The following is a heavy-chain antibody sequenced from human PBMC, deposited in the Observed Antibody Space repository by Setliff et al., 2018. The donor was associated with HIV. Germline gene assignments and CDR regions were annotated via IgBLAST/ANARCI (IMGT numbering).Heavy chain of an antibody. J-gene: IGHJ4*02. Sequence: ASVKVSCKASGYTFTTYGVNWVRQAPGQGLEWMGWINSYNGNTKFAQKFQGRVTMTTDTSTTTAFMELWSLKADDTAVYYCARSEGQWLRPEGALCDYWGQGTLVTVSS. CDR2: INSYNGNT. CDR3: ARSEGQWLRPEGALCDY. CDR1: GYTFTTYG. D-gene: IGHD5-12*01. V-gene: IGHV1-18*04.